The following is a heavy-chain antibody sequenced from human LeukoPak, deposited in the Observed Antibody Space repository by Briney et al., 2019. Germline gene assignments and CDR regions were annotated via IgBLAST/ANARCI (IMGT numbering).Heavy chain of an antibody. Sequence: GASVKVSCKASGYTFTGYYMHWVRQAPRQGLEWMGWINPNSGGTNYAQKFQGRVTMTRDTSISTAYMELSRLRSDDTAVYYCARDYDFWSGYYENWFDPWGQGTLVTVSS. CDR2: INPNSGGT. D-gene: IGHD3-3*01. J-gene: IGHJ5*02. V-gene: IGHV1-2*02. CDR1: GYTFTGYY. CDR3: ARDYDFWSGYYENWFDP.